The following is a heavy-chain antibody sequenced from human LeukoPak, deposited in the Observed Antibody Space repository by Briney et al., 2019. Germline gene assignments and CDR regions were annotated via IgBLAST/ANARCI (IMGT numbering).Heavy chain of an antibody. Sequence: GGSLRPSCAASGFTVGNYWMHWVRQAPGKGLVWVSRINSDGSSTNYADSVKGRFTISRDNAKNTLYLRVNSLRAEDTAVYYCERDSTFRGTGPNVWGQGTMVIVSS. D-gene: IGHD2-8*02. CDR3: ERDSTFRGTGPNV. CDR2: INSDGSST. V-gene: IGHV3-74*01. CDR1: GFTVGNYW. J-gene: IGHJ3*01.